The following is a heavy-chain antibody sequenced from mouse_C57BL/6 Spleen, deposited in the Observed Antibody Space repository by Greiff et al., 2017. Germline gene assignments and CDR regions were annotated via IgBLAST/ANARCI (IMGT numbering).Heavy chain of an antibody. J-gene: IGHJ1*03. Sequence: EVKVEESGGGLVQPGGSLSLSCAASGFTFTDYYMSWVRQPPGKALEWLGFIRNKANGYTTEYNASVKGRFTISRYNSQSILYRQMNALRAEDSATYYCARYDLDWYFDVWGTGTTVTVSS. CDR1: GFTFTDYY. CDR2: IRNKANGYTT. CDR3: ARYDLDWYFDV. V-gene: IGHV7-3*01. D-gene: IGHD2-10*02.